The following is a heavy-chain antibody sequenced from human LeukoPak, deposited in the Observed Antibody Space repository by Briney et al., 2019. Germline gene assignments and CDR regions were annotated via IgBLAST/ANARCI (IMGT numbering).Heavy chain of an antibody. J-gene: IGHJ3*01. Sequence: SETLSLTCSVAGGSISSYYWSWIRQPAGKGLEWIGRIYFTGTTNYNPSLQSRVTMSVDTSKYQLSLELSSVTAADTAVYYCARGSSSSWYSFDFWGQGTVVTVSS. CDR1: GGSISSYY. CDR2: IYFTGTT. D-gene: IGHD6-13*01. CDR3: ARGSSSSWYSFDF. V-gene: IGHV4-4*07.